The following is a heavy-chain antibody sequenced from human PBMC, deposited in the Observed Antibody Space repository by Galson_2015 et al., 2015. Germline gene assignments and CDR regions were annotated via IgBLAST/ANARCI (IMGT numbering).Heavy chain of an antibody. Sequence: SLRLSCAASGFTFSRYGMHWVRQAPGKGLEWVAVIWYDGSNKYYADSVKGRFTISRDNSKNTLYLQMNSLRAEDTAVYYCARGATLGYCSSTSCLFDYWGQGTLVTVSS. CDR3: ARGATLGYCSSTSCLFDY. CDR2: IWYDGSNK. D-gene: IGHD2-2*01. J-gene: IGHJ4*02. CDR1: GFTFSRYG. V-gene: IGHV3-33*01.